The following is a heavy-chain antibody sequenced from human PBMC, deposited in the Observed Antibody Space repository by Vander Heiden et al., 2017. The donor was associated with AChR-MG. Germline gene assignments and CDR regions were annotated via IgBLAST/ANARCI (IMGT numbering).Heavy chain of an antibody. V-gene: IGHV1-46*01. CDR2: INPSGGST. CDR3: ARDISHPYYDFWSGYIDY. J-gene: IGHJ4*02. Sequence: QVQLVQSGAEVKKPGASVKVSCKASGYTFTSYYMHWVRQAPGQGLEWMGIINPSGGSTSYAQKFQGRVTMTRDTSTSTVYMELSSLRSEDTAVYYCARDISHPYYDFWSGYIDYWGQGTLVTVSS. CDR1: GYTFTSYY. D-gene: IGHD3-3*01.